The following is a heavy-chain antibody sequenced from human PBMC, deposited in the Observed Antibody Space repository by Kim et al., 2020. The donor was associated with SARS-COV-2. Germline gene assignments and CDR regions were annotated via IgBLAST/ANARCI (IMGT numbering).Heavy chain of an antibody. CDR1: GGSISSSSYY. J-gene: IGHJ5*02. Sequence: SETLSLTCTVSGGSISSSSYYWGWIRQPPGKGLEWIGSIYYSGSTYYNPSLKSRVTISVDTSKNQFSLKLSSVTAADTAVYYCARHGGIVVVVAATGFDPWGQGTLVTVSS. CDR2: IYYSGST. V-gene: IGHV4-39*01. CDR3: ARHGGIVVVVAATGFDP. D-gene: IGHD2-15*01.